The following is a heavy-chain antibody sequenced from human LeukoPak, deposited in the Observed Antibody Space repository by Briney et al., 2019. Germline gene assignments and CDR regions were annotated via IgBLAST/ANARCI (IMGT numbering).Heavy chain of an antibody. J-gene: IGHJ3*02. CDR2: IRRDGSET. V-gene: IGHV3-7*03. Sequence: GGSLRLSCAASGFTFSNYWMTWVRRAPGKGLEWVANIRRDGSETHYVDSVMGRFTISRDNAKNSLYLQMNSLRAEDTALYYCAKDKGGPGNDAFDIWGQGTMVTVSS. CDR3: AKDKGGPGNDAFDI. CDR1: GFTFSNYW.